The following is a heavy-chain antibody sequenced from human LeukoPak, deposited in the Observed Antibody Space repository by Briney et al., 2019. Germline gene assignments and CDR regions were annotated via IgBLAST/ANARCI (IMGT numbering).Heavy chain of an antibody. J-gene: IGHJ5*02. V-gene: IGHV4-34*01. Sequence: SSETLSLTCAVYGGSFSGYYWSWIRQPPEKGLEWIGTIYYSGNTFYNPSLKGRVTISIDTSKNQFSLTLSSVNAADTSLYYCARHEHKAVAGDTWGQGILVTVSS. CDR1: GGSFSGYY. CDR2: IYYSGNT. D-gene: IGHD6-19*01. CDR3: ARHEHKAVAGDT.